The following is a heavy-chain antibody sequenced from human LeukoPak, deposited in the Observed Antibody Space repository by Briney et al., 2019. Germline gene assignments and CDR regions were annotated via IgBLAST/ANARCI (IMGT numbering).Heavy chain of an antibody. J-gene: IGHJ4*02. CDR2: ISWNSGSI. V-gene: IGHV3-9*01. CDR1: GFTFDDYA. Sequence: PGGSLRLSCAASGFTFDDYAMHWVRQAPGKGLEWVSGISWNSGSIGYADSVKGRFTISRDNAKSSLYLQMNSLRAEDTALYYCAKDIAKGGFWSGYNDYWGQGTLVTVSS. D-gene: IGHD3-3*01. CDR3: AKDIAKGGFWSGYNDY.